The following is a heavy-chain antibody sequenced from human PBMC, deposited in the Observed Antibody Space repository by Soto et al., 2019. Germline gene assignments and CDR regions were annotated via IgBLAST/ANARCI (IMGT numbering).Heavy chain of an antibody. CDR1: GFSLTTDRVG. J-gene: IGHJ4*02. V-gene: IGHV2-5*02. CDR2: IYWDDSK. D-gene: IGHD1-26*01. Sequence: QITLKESGPTLVKPTQTLTLTCTFSGFSLTTDRVGVGWIRQPPGEALEWLAVIYWDDSKTYRPSLESRLTITKDTSKNHVALTMTNMDSPDTATYYCAHAYGGRSLYWGQGTLVTVSS. CDR3: AHAYGGRSLY.